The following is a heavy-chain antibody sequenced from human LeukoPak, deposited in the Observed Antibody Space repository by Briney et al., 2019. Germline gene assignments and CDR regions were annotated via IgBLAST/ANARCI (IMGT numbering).Heavy chain of an antibody. V-gene: IGHV4-38-2*01. CDR1: GYSIRNGDY. CDR3: ARNSSSGFFDY. CDR2: MYNSVSI. D-gene: IGHD6-6*01. J-gene: IGHJ4*02. Sequence: PSETLSLTCVVSGYSIRNGDYWGWIRLSPGKGLEWIASMYNSVSIHYNPSLKSRVTILVDTSKNEFSLKMRSVTAADTAVYYCARNSSSGFFDYWGQGTLATVSS.